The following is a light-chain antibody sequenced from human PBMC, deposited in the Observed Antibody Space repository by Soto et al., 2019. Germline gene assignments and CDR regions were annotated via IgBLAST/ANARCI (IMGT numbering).Light chain of an antibody. Sequence: QPVLTQPASVSGSPGQSITISCTGTSSDVGGYNYVSWYQQHPGKAPKLMIYEVNYRPSGVSNRFSGSKSGNTASLTISGLQAEDEADYYCSSYTSSSTGVFGTGTKVTVL. J-gene: IGLJ1*01. CDR3: SSYTSSSTGV. CDR1: SSDVGGYNY. V-gene: IGLV2-14*01. CDR2: EVN.